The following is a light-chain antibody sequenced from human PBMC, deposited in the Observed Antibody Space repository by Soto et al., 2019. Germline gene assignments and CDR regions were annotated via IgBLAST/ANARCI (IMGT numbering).Light chain of an antibody. J-gene: IGKJ1*01. CDR1: QSVSSY. V-gene: IGKV3-15*01. CDR3: QQYNDWPRT. Sequence: ENVMTQSPATLSVSPGERVTLSCRASQSVSSYLAWYQQKPGQAPRLLIYGASTRATGIPARFSGSGSGTEFTLTVTSLQSEDSEVYYCQQYNDWPRTFGQGTKVEIK. CDR2: GAS.